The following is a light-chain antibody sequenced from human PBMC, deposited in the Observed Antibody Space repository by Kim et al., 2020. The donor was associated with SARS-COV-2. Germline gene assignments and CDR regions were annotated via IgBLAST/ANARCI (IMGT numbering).Light chain of an antibody. V-gene: IGLV3-21*04. Sequence: SYELTQPPSVSVAPGKTASITCGGFNIGSKSVHWYQQKPGQAPVLVIYYDNDRPSGIPERFSGSNSGNTATLTISRVEAGDEADYYSQVWDSSSDHRVFGGGTQLTVL. CDR3: QVWDSSSDHRV. J-gene: IGLJ3*02. CDR2: YDN. CDR1: NIGSKS.